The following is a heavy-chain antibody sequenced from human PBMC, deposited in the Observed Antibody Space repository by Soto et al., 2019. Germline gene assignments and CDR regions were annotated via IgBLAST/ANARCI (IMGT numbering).Heavy chain of an antibody. J-gene: IGHJ4*02. CDR2: ISYDGSNK. CDR3: AKDAVYDSSGLI. CDR1: GFTFSSYG. V-gene: IGHV3-30*18. Sequence: QVQLVESGGGVVQPGRSLRLSCAASGFTFSSYGMHWVRQAPGKGLEWVAVISYDGSNKYYADSVKGRFTISRDNSKNTLYLQMNSQRAEDTAVYYCAKDAVYDSSGLIWGQGTLVTVSS. D-gene: IGHD3-22*01.